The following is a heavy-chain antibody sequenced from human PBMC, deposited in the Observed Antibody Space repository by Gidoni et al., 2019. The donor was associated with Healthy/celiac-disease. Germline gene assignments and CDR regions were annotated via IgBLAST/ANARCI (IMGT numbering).Heavy chain of an antibody. Sequence: EVQLVESGGGLVKPGGSLRLSCAASGFTFSSYSMNWVRQAPGKGLEWVSSISSSSSYIYYADSVKGRFTISRDNAKNSLYLQMNSLRAEDTAVYYCARGSSSGWYAGYWGQGTLVTVSS. D-gene: IGHD6-19*01. V-gene: IGHV3-21*01. CDR1: GFTFSSYS. J-gene: IGHJ4*02. CDR2: ISSSSSYI. CDR3: ARGSSSGWYAGY.